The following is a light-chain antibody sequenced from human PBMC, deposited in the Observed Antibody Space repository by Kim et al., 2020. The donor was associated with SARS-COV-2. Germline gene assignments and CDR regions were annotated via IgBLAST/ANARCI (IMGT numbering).Light chain of an antibody. CDR3: KQYNSWRT. Sequence: EIVMTQSPATLSVSPGERATLSCRASQSVSSKLAWYQQRPGQAPRLLIYGASTRATGIPARFSASGSVTEFTLVIGSLQPEDFAVYYCKQYNSWRTFGQGTKVEIK. V-gene: IGKV3-15*01. CDR1: QSVSSK. CDR2: GAS. J-gene: IGKJ1*01.